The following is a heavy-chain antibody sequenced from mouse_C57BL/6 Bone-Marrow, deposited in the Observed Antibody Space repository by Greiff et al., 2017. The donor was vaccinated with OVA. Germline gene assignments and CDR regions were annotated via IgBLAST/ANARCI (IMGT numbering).Heavy chain of an antibody. CDR1: GYSITSDY. J-gene: IGHJ4*01. V-gene: IGHV3-8*01. D-gene: IGHD1-1*01. CDR3: ARYKTTVVPGAMDY. CDR2: ISYSGST. Sequence: VQLKESGPGLAKPSQTLSLTCSVTGYSITSDYWNWIRKFPGNKLEYMGYISYSGSTYYNPSLKRRLSITRDTSKNQYYLQLTSVTTEDTATYYCARYKTTVVPGAMDYWGQGTSVTVSS.